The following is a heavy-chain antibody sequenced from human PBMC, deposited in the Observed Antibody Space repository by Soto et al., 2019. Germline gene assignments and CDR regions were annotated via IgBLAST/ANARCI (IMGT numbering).Heavy chain of an antibody. Sequence: SETLSLTCTVSGGSVSSGSYYWSWIRQPPGKGLEWIGYIYYSGSTNYNPSLKSRVTISVDTSKNQFSLKLSSVTAADTAVYYCARDILSPDSYGELAAFDIWGQGTMVTVSS. CDR3: ARDILSPDSYGELAAFDI. D-gene: IGHD5-18*01. V-gene: IGHV4-61*01. CDR1: GGSVSSGSYY. CDR2: IYYSGST. J-gene: IGHJ3*02.